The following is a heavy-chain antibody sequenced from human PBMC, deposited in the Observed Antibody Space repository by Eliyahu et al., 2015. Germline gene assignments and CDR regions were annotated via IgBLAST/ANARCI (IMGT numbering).Heavy chain of an antibody. CDR2: ISGHNGET. CDR1: GYDYRRFG. CDR3: AGGLDFNY. Sequence: QVQLVQSGAEVKKPGASVKVSCKTSGYDYRRFGLFWVRQSPGQGLQWMGWISGHNGETAYAQMFQGRVTMTTDSSTTTGYLELRSLESDDTAVYFCAGGLDFNYWGPGTLVNVSS. D-gene: IGHD3/OR15-3a*01. J-gene: IGHJ4*02. V-gene: IGHV1-18*01.